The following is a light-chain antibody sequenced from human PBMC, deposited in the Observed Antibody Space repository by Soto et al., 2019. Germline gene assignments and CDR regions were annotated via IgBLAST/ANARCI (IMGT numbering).Light chain of an antibody. CDR1: QSVTTN. Sequence: EVVMTQSPATLSVSPGEKATLSGRASQSVTTNMAWYQQKPGQAPRLLIYGASTRATGIPARFSGSGSGTDFTLTISSLQSEDFAVYYCQQYNNWPPWTFGQGTKVDI. CDR2: GAS. CDR3: QQYNNWPPWT. V-gene: IGKV3-15*01. J-gene: IGKJ1*01.